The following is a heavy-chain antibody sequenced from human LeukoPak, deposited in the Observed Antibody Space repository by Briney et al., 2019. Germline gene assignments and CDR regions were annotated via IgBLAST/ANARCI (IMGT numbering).Heavy chain of an antibody. D-gene: IGHD4-11*01. CDR2: IYYSGST. Sequence: PSEILSLTCTVSGGSISSSSYYWGWLRQPPGKGLEWIVSIYYSGSTYYNPSLKSRVTISVDTSKNQFSLKLSSVTAADTAVYYCARGLQPNAFDIWGQGTMVTVSS. J-gene: IGHJ3*02. CDR1: GGSISSSSYY. V-gene: IGHV4-39*01. CDR3: ARGLQPNAFDI.